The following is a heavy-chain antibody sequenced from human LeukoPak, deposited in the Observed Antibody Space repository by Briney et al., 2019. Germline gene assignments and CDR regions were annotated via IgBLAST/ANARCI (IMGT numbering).Heavy chain of an antibody. D-gene: IGHD3-22*01. V-gene: IGHV3-30-3*01. CDR1: GFTLSYYA. Sequence: GRSLRLSCAASGFTLSYYAMHWVRQAPGKGLEWVAVISYDGSNKYYADSVKGRFTISRDNSLYLQMNSLRAEDTAVYYCARGDYYDTSGYAFDIWGQGKMVTVSS. J-gene: IGHJ3*02. CDR3: ARGDYYDTSGYAFDI. CDR2: ISYDGSNK.